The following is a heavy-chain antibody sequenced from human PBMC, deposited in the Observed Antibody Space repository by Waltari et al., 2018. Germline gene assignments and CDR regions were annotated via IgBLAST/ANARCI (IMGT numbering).Heavy chain of an antibody. CDR3: ATYIGASLGTAAFDV. D-gene: IGHD5-12*01. J-gene: IGHJ3*01. Sequence: QLQLQESGPGLVKPSETLSLTCSVSGVSITSARHSRGWIRQPPGQGLEWIATLSYSGATYSSPSLKSRVTISRDTSKNQVSLQLGSVTAADTAVYYCATYIGASLGTAAFDVWGQGTMVTVSS. CDR1: GVSITSARHS. CDR2: LSYSGAT. V-gene: IGHV4-39*01.